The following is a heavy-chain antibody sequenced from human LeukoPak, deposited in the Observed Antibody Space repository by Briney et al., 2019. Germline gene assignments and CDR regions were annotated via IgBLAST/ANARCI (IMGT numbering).Heavy chain of an antibody. CDR1: GGSISNGDHY. Sequence: SETLSLTCTVSGGSISNGDHYWSWIRQHPGKGLEWIGHIDYSGSTYYNPSLKSRVTISVDTSKNQFSLKLSSVTAADTAVYYCARVPPRSPADYWGQGTLVTVSS. D-gene: IGHD1-26*01. CDR3: ARVPPRSPADY. CDR2: IDYSGST. V-gene: IGHV4-61*08. J-gene: IGHJ4*02.